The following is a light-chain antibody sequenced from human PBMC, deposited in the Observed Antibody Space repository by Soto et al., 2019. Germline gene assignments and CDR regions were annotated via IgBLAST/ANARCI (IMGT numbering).Light chain of an antibody. J-gene: IGKJ5*01. CDR1: QNVSSY. V-gene: IGKV3-11*01. Sequence: EIVLTPSPATLSLSPGERSTLSCRASQNVSSYLAWYQQKPGQAPRLLIYDASKRATGIPARFSGSGSGTDFTLTIGSLEPEDFAVYYCQQYGSSSITFGQGTRLEIK. CDR3: QQYGSSSIT. CDR2: DAS.